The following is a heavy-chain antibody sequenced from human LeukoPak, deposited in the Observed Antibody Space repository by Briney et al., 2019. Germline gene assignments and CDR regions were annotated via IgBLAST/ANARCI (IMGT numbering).Heavy chain of an antibody. CDR1: GGSISSGSYY. CDR2: IYTSGST. J-gene: IGHJ3*02. Sequence: SQTLSLTXTVSGGSISSGSYYWSWIRQPAGKGLEWIGRIYTSGSTNYNPSLKSRVTISVDTSKNQFSLKLSSVTAADTAVYYCARDQGEKSAYYDILTGYYAFDIRGQGTMVTVSS. CDR3: ARDQGEKSAYYDILTGYYAFDI. V-gene: IGHV4-61*02. D-gene: IGHD3-9*01.